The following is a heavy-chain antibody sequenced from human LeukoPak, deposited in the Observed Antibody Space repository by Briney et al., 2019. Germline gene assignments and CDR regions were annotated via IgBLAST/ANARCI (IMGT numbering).Heavy chain of an antibody. CDR1: GFTFSNYD. CDR2: ISTSNTYI. V-gene: IGHV3-21*04. D-gene: IGHD3-9*01. CDR3: AKGGGFDWLNYYYMDV. Sequence: GGSLRLSCAASGFTFSNYDMNWVRRAPGKGLEWVSSISTSNTYIYYADSLQGRFTISRDNSKNTLYLQMSSLRAEDTAVYYCAKGGGFDWLNYYYMDVWGKGTTVIISS. J-gene: IGHJ6*03.